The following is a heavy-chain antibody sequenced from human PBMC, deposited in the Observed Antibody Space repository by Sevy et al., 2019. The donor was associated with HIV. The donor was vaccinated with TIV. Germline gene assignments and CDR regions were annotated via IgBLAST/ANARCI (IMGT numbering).Heavy chain of an antibody. CDR2: ISSTSSYR. Sequence: GGSLRLSCAASGFTFSSYSMKWVRQAPGKGLEWVSSISSTSSYRYYADSVKGRFTISRDNAKNSLYLQMNSLRAEDTAVYHSARVVDGYKIDHWGKGTLVSVSS. CDR1: GFTFSSYS. V-gene: IGHV3-21*01. D-gene: IGHD5-12*01. J-gene: IGHJ4*02. CDR3: ARVVDGYKIDH.